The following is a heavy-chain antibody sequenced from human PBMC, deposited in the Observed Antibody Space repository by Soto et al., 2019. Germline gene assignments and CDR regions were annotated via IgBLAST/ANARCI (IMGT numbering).Heavy chain of an antibody. CDR1: GDSISSDYYH. D-gene: IGHD2-21*02. CDR2: THNSGSI. CDR3: AREDDGGDSLDV. J-gene: IGHJ6*02. Sequence: SETLSLTCTVSGDSISSDYYHWTWIRQSPGKGLEWIGYTHNSGSILYNPSLKSRVTISVDTSKNQFSLHLTSVTAADTAVYFCAREDDGGDSLDVWGQGTTVTVSS. V-gene: IGHV4-30-4*08.